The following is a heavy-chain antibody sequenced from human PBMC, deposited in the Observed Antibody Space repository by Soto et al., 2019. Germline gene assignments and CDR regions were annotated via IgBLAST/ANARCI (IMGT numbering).Heavy chain of an antibody. CDR2: FDPEDGET. D-gene: IGHD4-17*01. CDR3: ATVAHDYEDY. CDR1: GYTLTELS. J-gene: IGHJ4*02. V-gene: IGHV1-24*01. Sequence: ASVKVSCKVSGYTLTELSMHWVRQAPGKGLEWMEGFDPEDGETIYAQKFQGRVTMTEDTSTDTAYMGLSSLRSEDTAVYYCATVAHDYEDYWGQGTLVTVSS.